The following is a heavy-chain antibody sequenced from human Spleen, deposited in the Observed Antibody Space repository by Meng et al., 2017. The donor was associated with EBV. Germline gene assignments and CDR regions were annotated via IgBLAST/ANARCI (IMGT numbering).Heavy chain of an antibody. CDR2: INTGNDKA. CDR1: GYMCTSYA. J-gene: IGHJ4*01. Sequence: GQLLQFGAGVKRPGGHVKISGEASGYMCTSYALHWWRQAPGQRLERMEWINTGNDKAVYSQNFQGRVTITTDTSASTAYMELSSLRSDDTAVYYCARGRYGDYGVGGAFDYWGHGTLVTVSS. V-gene: IGHV1-3*04. CDR3: ARGRYGDYGVGGAFDY. D-gene: IGHD4-17*01.